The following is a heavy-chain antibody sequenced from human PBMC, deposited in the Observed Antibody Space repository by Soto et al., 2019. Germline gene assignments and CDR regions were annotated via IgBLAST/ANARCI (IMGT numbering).Heavy chain of an antibody. CDR2: FYSGDSDT. V-gene: IGHV5-51*01. J-gene: IGHJ4*02. CDR1: GYSFANYC. CDR3: ARGRASGSYYLLDY. Sequence: GESLKISCKGSGYSFANYCIAWVRQMPGKGLEWMGIFYSGDSDTRYSPSFQGQVVISGDKSINTAYLQWTSLKASDTAVYYCARGRASGSYYLLDYWGQGTLVTVSS. D-gene: IGHD3-10*01.